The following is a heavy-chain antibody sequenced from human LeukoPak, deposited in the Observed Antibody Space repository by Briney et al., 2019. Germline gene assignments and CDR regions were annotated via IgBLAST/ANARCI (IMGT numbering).Heavy chain of an antibody. Sequence: GGSLRLSCAASGFTFSSYWMSWVRQAPGKGLEWVANIKQDGSEKYYVDSVKGRFTISRDSAKNSLYLQMNSLRAEDTAVYYCARAKWELPLDYWGQGALVTVSS. V-gene: IGHV3-7*01. CDR3: ARAKWELPLDY. CDR2: IKQDGSEK. D-gene: IGHD1-26*01. J-gene: IGHJ4*02. CDR1: GFTFSSYW.